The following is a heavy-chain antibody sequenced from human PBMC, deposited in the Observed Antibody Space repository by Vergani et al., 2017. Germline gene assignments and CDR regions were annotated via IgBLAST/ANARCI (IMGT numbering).Heavy chain of an antibody. Sequence: QVQLVQSGAEVKKPGSSVKVSCKASGGTFSSYAISWVRQAPGQGLEWMGGIIPIFGTANYAQKFQGRVTITADDSTCTAYMELSSLRSEDTAVYYCASVGFTVTEGNWYFDLWGRGTLVTVSS. D-gene: IGHD4-17*01. V-gene: IGHV1-69*01. CDR2: IIPIFGTA. CDR1: GGTFSSYA. J-gene: IGHJ2*01. CDR3: ASVGFTVTEGNWYFDL.